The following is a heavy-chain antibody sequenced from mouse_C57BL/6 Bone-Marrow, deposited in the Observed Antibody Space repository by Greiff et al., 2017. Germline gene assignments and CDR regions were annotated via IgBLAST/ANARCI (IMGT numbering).Heavy chain of an antibody. CDR3: TRDSDDYDGFAY. CDR1: GFTFSSYA. V-gene: IGHV5-9-1*02. D-gene: IGHD2-4*01. J-gene: IGHJ3*01. CDR2: ISSGGDYI. Sequence: EVKVVESGEGLVKPGGSLKLSCAASGFTFSSYAMSWVRQTPEKRLEWVAYISSGGDYIYYADTVKGRFTISRDNARNTLYLQMSSLKSEDTAMYYCTRDSDDYDGFAYWGQGTLVTVSA.